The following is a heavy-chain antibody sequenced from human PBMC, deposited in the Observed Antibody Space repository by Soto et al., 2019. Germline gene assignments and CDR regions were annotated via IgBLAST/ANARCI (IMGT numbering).Heavy chain of an antibody. CDR3: ARDGPDGFTFDY. Sequence: EVHLVESGGGLVQPGGSLRLSCVASGFTFNTYAMHWVRQAPGKGLEYVSAILGNGHSSYYADSVKGRFTISRDNSKNTLYLQMDSLRPEDVGLYYCARDGPDGFTFDYWGQGTLVTVSS. J-gene: IGHJ4*02. V-gene: IGHV3-64*07. CDR2: ILGNGHSS. CDR1: GFTFNTYA. D-gene: IGHD5-12*01.